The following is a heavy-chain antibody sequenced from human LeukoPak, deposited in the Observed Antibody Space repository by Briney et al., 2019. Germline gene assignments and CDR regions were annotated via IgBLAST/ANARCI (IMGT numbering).Heavy chain of an antibody. J-gene: IGHJ4*02. CDR3: ASFDIAARAESDYFDY. V-gene: IGHV4-59*12. D-gene: IGHD6-6*01. Sequence: PSETLSLTCTVSGGSISSYYWSWIRQPPGKGLEWIGYIYYSGSTNYNPSLKSRVTISVDTSKNQFSLKLSSVTAADTAVYYCASFDIAARAESDYFDYWGQGTLVTVSS. CDR2: IYYSGST. CDR1: GGSISSYY.